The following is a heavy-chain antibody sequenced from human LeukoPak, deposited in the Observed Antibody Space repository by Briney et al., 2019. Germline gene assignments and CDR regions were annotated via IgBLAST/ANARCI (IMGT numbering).Heavy chain of an antibody. Sequence: PGGSLRLSCAASGFTFSSYSMNWVRQAPGKGLEWVSSISSSSSYIYYADSVKGRFTISRDNAKNSLYLQMNSLRAEDTAVYYCARDAMLNYDILTGYYGIDYWGQGTLVTVSS. CDR3: ARDAMLNYDILTGYYGIDY. V-gene: IGHV3-21*01. J-gene: IGHJ4*02. CDR1: GFTFSSYS. CDR2: ISSSSSYI. D-gene: IGHD3-9*01.